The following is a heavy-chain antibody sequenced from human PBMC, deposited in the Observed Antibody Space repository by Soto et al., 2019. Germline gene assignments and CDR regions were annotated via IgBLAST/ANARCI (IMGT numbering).Heavy chain of an antibody. J-gene: IGHJ6*02. V-gene: IGHV6-1*01. Sequence: PSQTLSLTCAISGDSVSSNSAAWNWIRQSPSRSLEWLGRTYYRSKWYNDYAVSVKSRITINPDTSKNQFSLQLNSVTPEDTAVYYCARDQGYSGSYYYYYGMDVWGQGTTVTVSS. CDR2: TYYRSKWYN. D-gene: IGHD1-26*01. CDR3: ARDQGYSGSYYYYYGMDV. CDR1: GDSVSSNSAA.